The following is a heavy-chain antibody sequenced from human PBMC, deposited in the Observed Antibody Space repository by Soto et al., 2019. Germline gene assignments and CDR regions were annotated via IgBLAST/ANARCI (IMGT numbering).Heavy chain of an antibody. J-gene: IGHJ4*02. CDR3: ARGRYEDN. CDR2: ISAHNGNT. V-gene: IGHV1-18*01. Sequence: QVHLVQSGAEVKKPGASVKVSCQGSGYAFTTYGITWVRQAPGQGLEWMGWISAHNGNTNYAQKLQGRVTVTRDTSTGTAYIELRNLRYDDTDVYYCARGRYEDNWGQGVQVTVSS. CDR1: GYAFTTYG. D-gene: IGHD1-1*01.